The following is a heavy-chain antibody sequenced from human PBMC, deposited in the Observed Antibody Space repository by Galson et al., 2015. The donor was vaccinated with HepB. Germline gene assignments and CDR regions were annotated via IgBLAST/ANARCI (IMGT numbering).Heavy chain of an antibody. CDR3: AKDKPLEGGNPSFGWYQPCGAFDI. D-gene: IGHD6-19*01. Sequence: SLRLSCAASGFAFSSYAMSWVRQAPGKGLEWVSAISGSGGSTYYADSVKGRFTISRDNSKNTLYLQMNSLRAEDTAVHYCAKDKPLEGGNPSFGWYQPCGAFDIWGQGTMVTVSS. J-gene: IGHJ3*02. V-gene: IGHV3-23*01. CDR1: GFAFSSYA. CDR2: ISGSGGST.